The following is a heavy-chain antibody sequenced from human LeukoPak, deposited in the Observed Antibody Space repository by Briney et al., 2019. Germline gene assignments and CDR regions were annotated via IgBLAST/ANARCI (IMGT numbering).Heavy chain of an antibody. Sequence: SETLSLTCTVSGGSISSFYWSWIRQPAGKGLEWIGRIYTSGSTNYNPSLKSRVTMSVDTSKNQFSLKLSSVTAADTAVYYCARESYYGGSGPFDYWGQGTLVTVSS. V-gene: IGHV4-4*07. J-gene: IGHJ4*02. CDR2: IYTSGST. D-gene: IGHD3-10*01. CDR1: GGSISSFY. CDR3: ARESYYGGSGPFDY.